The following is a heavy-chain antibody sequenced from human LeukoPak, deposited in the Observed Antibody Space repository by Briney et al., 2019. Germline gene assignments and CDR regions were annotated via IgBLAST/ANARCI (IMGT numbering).Heavy chain of an antibody. V-gene: IGHV3-21*01. CDR2: ISSSSSYI. D-gene: IGHD6-6*01. CDR1: GFTFSSYS. CDR3: ARDEQLVDY. J-gene: IGHJ4*02. Sequence: GGSLRLSCAASGFTFSSYSMNWVRQAPGKGLEWVSSISSSSSYIYYAVSVKGRFTISRDNAKNSLYLQMNSLRAEDTAVYYCARDEQLVDYWGQGTLVTVSS.